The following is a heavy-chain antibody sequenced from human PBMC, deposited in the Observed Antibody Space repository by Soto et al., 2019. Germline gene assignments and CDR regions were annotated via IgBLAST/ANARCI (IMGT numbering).Heavy chain of an antibody. D-gene: IGHD3-3*01. V-gene: IGHV3-9*01. CDR2: ISWNSGSI. CDR1: GFTFDDYA. CDR3: AKDLLLFGVVSSPFYGMDV. Sequence: EVQLVESGGGLVQPGRSLRLSCAASGFTFDDYAMHWVRQAPGKGLEWVSGISWNSGSIGYADSVKGRFTISRDNAKNSLYLQMYSLRAEDTALYYCAKDLLLFGVVSSPFYGMDVWGQGTTVTVSS. J-gene: IGHJ6*02.